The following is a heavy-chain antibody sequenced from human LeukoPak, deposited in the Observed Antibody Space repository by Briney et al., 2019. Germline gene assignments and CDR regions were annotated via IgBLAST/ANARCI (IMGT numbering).Heavy chain of an antibody. J-gene: IGHJ3*02. V-gene: IGHV3-30*02. Sequence: GGSLRLSCAASGFTFSSYGMHWVRQAPGKGLEWVAFIRYDGTNKYYADSVKGRFTISRDNSKNTLYVQVNSLRAEDTAVYYCARGVKRLRTEDAFDIWGQGTMVTVSS. CDR1: GFTFSSYG. D-gene: IGHD1-14*01. CDR2: IRYDGTNK. CDR3: ARGVKRLRTEDAFDI.